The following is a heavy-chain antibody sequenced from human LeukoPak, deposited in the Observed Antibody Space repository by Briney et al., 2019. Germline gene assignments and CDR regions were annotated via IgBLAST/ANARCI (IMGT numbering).Heavy chain of an antibody. D-gene: IGHD5-18*01. CDR3: AWGGHIYGLRYFFDY. CDR1: GGSINSYY. Sequence: SETLSLTCTVSGGSINSYYWSWIRQSPGKGLEWIAYVYYRGTTNYNPSLKSRVTISVDTSKNQFSLKMSSVTAADTAVYYCAWGGHIYGLRYFFDYWGQGILVTVSS. CDR2: VYYRGTT. J-gene: IGHJ4*02. V-gene: IGHV4-59*01.